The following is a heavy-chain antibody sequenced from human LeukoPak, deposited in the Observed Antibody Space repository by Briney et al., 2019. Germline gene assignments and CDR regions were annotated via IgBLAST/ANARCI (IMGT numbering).Heavy chain of an antibody. D-gene: IGHD6-19*01. Sequence: GSLRLSCAASGFTVSSNYMSWVRQAPGKGLEWVSVIYSGGSTYYADSVEGRFTISRDNAKDSLYLQMNSLRAEDTAVYYCARGSGYWYFDLWGRGTLVTVSS. CDR3: ARGSGYWYFDL. V-gene: IGHV3-53*01. J-gene: IGHJ2*01. CDR1: GFTVSSNY. CDR2: IYSGGST.